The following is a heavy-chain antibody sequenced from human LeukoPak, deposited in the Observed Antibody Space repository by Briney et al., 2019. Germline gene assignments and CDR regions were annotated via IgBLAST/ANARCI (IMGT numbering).Heavy chain of an antibody. CDR3: ARVEYSYGSQLFNFDY. D-gene: IGHD5-18*01. V-gene: IGHV1-2*02. CDR1: GYTFSTYY. Sequence: GASVKVSCKASGYTFSTYYMHWVRQAPGQGLEWMGWINPNSGGTNYAQKFQGRVTMTRDTSISTAYMELSRLRSDDTAVYYCARVEYSYGSQLFNFDYWGQGTLVTVSS. CDR2: INPNSGGT. J-gene: IGHJ4*02.